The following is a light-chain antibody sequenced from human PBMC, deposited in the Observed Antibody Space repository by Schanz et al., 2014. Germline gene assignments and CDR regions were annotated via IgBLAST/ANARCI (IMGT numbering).Light chain of an antibody. CDR2: STN. CDR1: SSNIGRNT. V-gene: IGLV1-44*01. Sequence: QSVLTQPPSASGTPGRGVTISCSGSSSNIGRNTVNWYQQLPGTAPNLLIHSTNQRPSGVADRFSGSKSGTSASLAIIGLQSEDEADYYCATWDDGLTARVFGGGTKLTVL. CDR3: ATWDDGLTARV. J-gene: IGLJ3*02.